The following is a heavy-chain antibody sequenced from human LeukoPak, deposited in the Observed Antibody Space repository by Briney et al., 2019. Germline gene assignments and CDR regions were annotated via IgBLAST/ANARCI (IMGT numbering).Heavy chain of an antibody. CDR1: GYTFTSYG. J-gene: IGHJ4*02. CDR3: ARDRPAYCGGDCYWTGDY. D-gene: IGHD2-21*02. V-gene: IGHV1-18*01. CDR2: ISAYNGNT. Sequence: ASVKVSCKASGYTFTSYGISWVRQAPGQGLEWMGWISAYNGNTNYAQKLQGRVTMTTDTSTSTAYMELRSLRSDDTAVYYCARDRPAYCGGDCYWTGDYWGQGTLVTVSS.